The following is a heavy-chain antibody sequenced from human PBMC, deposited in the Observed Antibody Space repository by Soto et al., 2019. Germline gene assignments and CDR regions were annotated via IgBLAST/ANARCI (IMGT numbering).Heavy chain of an antibody. Sequence: PGESLKVSCKGSGYSFTSYWIGWVRQMPGKGLEWMWIIYPGDSDTRYSPSFQAQVTISADKSISTAYLQWSGLKSSDTAMYYCARGGRQPFSADYYYGMDVWGQGTTVTAP. J-gene: IGHJ6*02. V-gene: IGHV5-51*01. CDR1: GYSFTSYW. CDR2: IYPGDSDT. D-gene: IGHD6-25*01. CDR3: ARGGRQPFSADYYYGMDV.